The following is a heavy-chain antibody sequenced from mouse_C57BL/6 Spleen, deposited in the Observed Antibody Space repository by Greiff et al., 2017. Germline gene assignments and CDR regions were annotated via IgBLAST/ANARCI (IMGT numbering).Heavy chain of an antibody. CDR2: IRSKSNNYAT. CDR1: GFSFNTYA. V-gene: IGHV10-1*01. J-gene: IGHJ4*01. CDR3: VRQPYDYGAMDY. Sequence: EVQGVESGGGLVQPKGSLKLSCAASGFSFNTYAMNWVRQAPGKGLEWVARIRSKSNNYATYYADSVKDRFTISRDDSESMLYLQMNNLKTEDTAMYYCVRQPYDYGAMDYWGQGTSVTVSS.